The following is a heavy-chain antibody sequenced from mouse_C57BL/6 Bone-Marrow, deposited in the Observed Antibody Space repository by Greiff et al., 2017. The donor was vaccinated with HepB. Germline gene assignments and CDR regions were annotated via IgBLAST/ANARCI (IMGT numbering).Heavy chain of an antibody. D-gene: IGHD1-1*01. CDR3: ARGDTTVVAPFAY. V-gene: IGHV1-59*01. J-gene: IGHJ3*01. Sequence: VQLQQPGAELVRPGTSVKLSCKASGYTFTSYWMHWVKQRPGQGLEWIGVIDPSDSYTNYNQKFKGKATLTVDTSSSTAYMQLSSLTSEDSAVYYCARGDTTVVAPFAYWGQGTLVTVSA. CDR2: IDPSDSYT. CDR1: GYTFTSYW.